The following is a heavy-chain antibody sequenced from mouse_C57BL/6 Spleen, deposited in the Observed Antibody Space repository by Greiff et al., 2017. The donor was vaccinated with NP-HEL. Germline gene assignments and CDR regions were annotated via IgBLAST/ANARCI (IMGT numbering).Heavy chain of an antibody. V-gene: IGHV5-12*01. CDR3: ARHSSAWFAY. CDR1: GFTFSDYY. CDR2: ISNGGGST. D-gene: IGHD1-3*01. J-gene: IGHJ3*01. Sequence: DVHLVESGGGLVQPGGSLKLSCAASGFTFSDYYMYWVRQTPEKRLEWVAYISNGGGSTYYPDTVKGRFTISRDNAKNTLYLQMSRLKSEDTAMYYCARHSSAWFAYWGQGTLVTVSA.